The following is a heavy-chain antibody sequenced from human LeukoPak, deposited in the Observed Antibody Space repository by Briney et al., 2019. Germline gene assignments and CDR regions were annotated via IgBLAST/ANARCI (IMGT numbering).Heavy chain of an antibody. CDR1: GGSFSGYY. CDR2: INHSGST. CDR3: ARARDAFDI. J-gene: IGHJ3*02. V-gene: IGHV4-34*01. Sequence: SETLSLTCAVYGGSFSGYYWSWIRQPPGKGLEWIAEINHSGSTNYNPSLKSRVTISVDTSKNQFSLKLSSVTAADTAVYYCARARDAFDIWGQGTMVTVSS.